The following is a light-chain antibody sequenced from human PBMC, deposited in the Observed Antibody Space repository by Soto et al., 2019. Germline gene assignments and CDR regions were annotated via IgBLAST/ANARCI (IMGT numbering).Light chain of an antibody. CDR1: QSVTSNY. CDR3: KQYGSSPGT. Sequence: PGERATLSCRASQSVTSNYLAWYQQKPGQAPRLLIFGASTRDTGIQDSFSGSGSGTDFTLTISRLEPEDFAVYYCKQYGSSPGTFGQGTKVDIK. J-gene: IGKJ1*01. V-gene: IGKV3-20*01. CDR2: GAS.